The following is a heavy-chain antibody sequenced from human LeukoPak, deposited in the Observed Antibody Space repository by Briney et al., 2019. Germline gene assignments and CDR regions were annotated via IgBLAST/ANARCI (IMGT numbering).Heavy chain of an antibody. Sequence: ASVKVSCKASGYTFTSYGISWVRQAPGQGLEWMGWINPNTGGTNYAQKFQGRVTMTRDTSISTAYMELSRLTSDDTAVYYCARAGYYNSSGFYYPFDYWGQGTLVTVSS. CDR2: INPNTGGT. CDR1: GYTFTSYG. D-gene: IGHD3-22*01. CDR3: ARAGYYNSSGFYYPFDY. J-gene: IGHJ4*02. V-gene: IGHV1-2*02.